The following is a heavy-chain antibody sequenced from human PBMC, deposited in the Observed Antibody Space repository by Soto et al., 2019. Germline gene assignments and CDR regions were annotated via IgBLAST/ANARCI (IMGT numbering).Heavy chain of an antibody. D-gene: IGHD1-26*01. J-gene: IGHJ4*02. Sequence: SVKVSCKASGGTFSNSPISWVRQIPGQGPEWMGRIIPSPARTIYSRKFRGRVTLTADKSTQTVYMTLSSLTTEDSGVYYCARDQVGASSFVYWSQGTRVTVSS. CDR2: IIPSPART. CDR3: ARDQVGASSFVY. V-gene: IGHV1-69*04. CDR1: GGTFSNSP.